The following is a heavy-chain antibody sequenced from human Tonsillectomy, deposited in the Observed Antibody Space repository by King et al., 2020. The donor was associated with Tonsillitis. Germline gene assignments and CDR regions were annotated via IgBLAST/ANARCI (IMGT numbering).Heavy chain of an antibody. CDR1: GFTVSSNY. J-gene: IGHJ4*02. CDR3: ARDRAGTDY. CDR2: IYSGGSP. Sequence: VQLVESGGGLVQPGGSLRLSCAASGFTVSSNYMSWVRQAPGKGLGWVSVIYSGGSPYYAESVEVRFTITRHNSKNTLYLQRNSLRAEDTAVYYCARDRAGTDYWGQGTLVTVSS. D-gene: IGHD3-10*01. V-gene: IGHV3-53*04.